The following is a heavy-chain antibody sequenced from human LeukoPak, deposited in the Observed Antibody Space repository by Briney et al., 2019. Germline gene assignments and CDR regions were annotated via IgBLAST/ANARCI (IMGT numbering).Heavy chain of an antibody. J-gene: IGHJ4*02. CDR3: ARDRYDYVWGSYRSPHFDY. CDR2: ISAYNGNT. D-gene: IGHD3-16*02. V-gene: IGHV1-18*01. CDR1: GGTFSSYA. Sequence: GASVKVSCKASGGTFSSYAISWVRQAPGQGLEWMGWISAYNGNTNYAQKLQGRVTMTTDTSTSSAYMELRSLRSDDTAVYYCARDRYDYVWGSYRSPHFDYWGQGTLVTVSS.